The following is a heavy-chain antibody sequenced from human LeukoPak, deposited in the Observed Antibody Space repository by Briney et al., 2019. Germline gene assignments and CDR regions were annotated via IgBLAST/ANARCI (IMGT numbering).Heavy chain of an antibody. V-gene: IGHV4-39*07. CDR1: DGSISSSSYY. CDR3: ARADYSSTWSHDYYYMDV. J-gene: IGHJ6*03. Sequence: TSETLSLTCTVSDGSISSSSYYWGWIRQPPGKGLEWIGSIYHSGSTYYNPSLKSRVTISVDTSKNQFSLKLSSVTAADTAVYYCARADYSSTWSHDYYYMDVWGKGTTVTVSS. CDR2: IYHSGST. D-gene: IGHD6-13*01.